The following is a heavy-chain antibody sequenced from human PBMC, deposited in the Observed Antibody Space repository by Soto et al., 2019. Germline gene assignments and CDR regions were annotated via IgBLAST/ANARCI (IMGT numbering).Heavy chain of an antibody. J-gene: IGHJ6*02. D-gene: IGHD3-10*01. Sequence: ASVKVSCKASGYTFTSYDINWVRQATGQGLEWMGWMNPNSGNTGYAQKFQGRVTMTRNTSISTAYMELSSLRSEDTAVYYCARQYYGSGSYYFPYYYYGMDVWGQGTTVTVSS. CDR3: ARQYYGSGSYYFPYYYYGMDV. CDR2: MNPNSGNT. V-gene: IGHV1-8*01. CDR1: GYTFTSYD.